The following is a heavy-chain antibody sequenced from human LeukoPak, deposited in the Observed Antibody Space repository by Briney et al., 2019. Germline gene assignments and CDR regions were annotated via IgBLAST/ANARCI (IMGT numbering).Heavy chain of an antibody. J-gene: IGHJ5*02. CDR1: GGSFSGYY. Sequence: PSETLSLTCAVYGGSFSGYYWSWIRQPPGKGLEWIGEINHGGSTNYNPSLKSRVTISVGTSKNQFSLKLSSVTAADTAVYYCATCAAPTRPGWFDPWGQGTLVTVSS. V-gene: IGHV4-34*01. CDR3: ATCAAPTRPGWFDP. D-gene: IGHD6-25*01. CDR2: INHGGST.